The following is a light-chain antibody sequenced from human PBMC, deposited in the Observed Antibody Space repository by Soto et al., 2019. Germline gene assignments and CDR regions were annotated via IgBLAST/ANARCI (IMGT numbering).Light chain of an antibody. CDR3: SSYTSSSTLGV. V-gene: IGLV2-14*01. Sequence: QSALTQPASVSGSPVQSITIACTGTSSDVGGSNYVSWYQQHPGKAPKLMIYEVSNRPSGVSNRCSGSKSGNTASVTISGLQAEDEADYYCSSYTSSSTLGVFGGGTKLTVL. CDR2: EVS. CDR1: SSDVGGSNY. J-gene: IGLJ2*01.